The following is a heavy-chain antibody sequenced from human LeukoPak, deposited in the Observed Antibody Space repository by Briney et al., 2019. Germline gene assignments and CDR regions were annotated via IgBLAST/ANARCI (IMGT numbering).Heavy chain of an antibody. J-gene: IGHJ4*02. CDR3: AKERATTTTFDY. CDR1: GFTFSTYA. CDR2: ISGSGGGT. V-gene: IGHV3-23*01. Sequence: GGSLRLSCAASGFTFSTYAMSWVRQAPGKGLEWVSLISGSGGGTYYANSVKGRFTISRDNSKNTPYLQMDSLRTEDTAVYYCAKERATTTTFDYRGQGTLITVSS. D-gene: IGHD1-26*01.